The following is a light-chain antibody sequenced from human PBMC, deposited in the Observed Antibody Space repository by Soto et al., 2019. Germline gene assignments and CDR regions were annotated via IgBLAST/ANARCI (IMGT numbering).Light chain of an antibody. CDR3: QQYNDWPLT. Sequence: ETVMTQSPATLSVSPGERATLSCRASQSVSTNLAWYQQKPGQAPRLLIYGASTRPTGIPARFSGSGPGTEFTLTISSLQSEDFAVYYCQQYNDWPLTFGQGTRLEI. CDR2: GAS. J-gene: IGKJ5*01. CDR1: QSVSTN. V-gene: IGKV3-15*01.